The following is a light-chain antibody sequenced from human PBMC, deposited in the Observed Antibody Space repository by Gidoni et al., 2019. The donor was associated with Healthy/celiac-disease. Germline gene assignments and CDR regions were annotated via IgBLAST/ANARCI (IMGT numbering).Light chain of an antibody. CDR2: DAS. V-gene: IGKV1-33*01. J-gene: IGKJ4*01. Sequence: DIQMTQSPSSLSASVGDRVTITCQASQDISNNLTWYQQKPGQAPKLLIYDASNLETGVPSRFSGSGSGTDFTFTISSLQPEDIATYYCQQYDNLPSLTFGGGTKVEIK. CDR1: QDISNN. CDR3: QQYDNLPSLT.